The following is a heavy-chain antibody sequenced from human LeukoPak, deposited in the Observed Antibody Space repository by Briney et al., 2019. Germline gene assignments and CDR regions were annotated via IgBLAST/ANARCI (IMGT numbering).Heavy chain of an antibody. CDR2: IYYSGST. CDR1: GGSISSYY. J-gene: IGHJ4*02. V-gene: IGHV4-59*01. CDR3: AKGPYYFDY. Sequence: PSETLSLTCTVSGGSISSYYWSWIRQPPGKGLEWIGYIYYSGSTNYNPSLKSRVTISVDTSKNQFSLKLSSVTAAATAVYYCAKGPYYFDYRGQGTLVTVSS.